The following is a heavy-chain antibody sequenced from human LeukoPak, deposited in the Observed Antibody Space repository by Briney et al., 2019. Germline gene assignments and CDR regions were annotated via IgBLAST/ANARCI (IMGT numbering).Heavy chain of an antibody. J-gene: IGHJ4*02. V-gene: IGHV3-23*01. CDR1: GLTFGSYT. CDR3: AKGTNSWDYYFDY. Sequence: PGGSLRLSCTASGLTFGSYTMSWVRQAPGKGLEWVSAISDSGVSTYYANSVKGRFTISRDNSKNTLYLQVSSLRAEDTAVYYCAKGTNSWDYYFDYWGQGTLVTVSS. D-gene: IGHD2-2*01. CDR2: ISDSGVST.